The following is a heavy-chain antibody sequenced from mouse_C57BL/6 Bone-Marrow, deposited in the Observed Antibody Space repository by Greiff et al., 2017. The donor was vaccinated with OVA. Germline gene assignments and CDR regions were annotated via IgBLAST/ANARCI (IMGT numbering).Heavy chain of an antibody. CDR1: GYAFSSYW. CDR3: ARSRTGTGAMDY. V-gene: IGHV1-80*01. CDR2: IYPGDGDT. D-gene: IGHD3-3*01. J-gene: IGHJ4*01. Sequence: VQLQQSGAELVKPGASVKISCKASGYAFSSYWMNWVKQRPGKGLEWIGQIYPGDGDTNYNGKFKGKATLTADKSSSTAYMQLSSLTSEDSAVYFCARSRTGTGAMDYWGQGTSVTVSS.